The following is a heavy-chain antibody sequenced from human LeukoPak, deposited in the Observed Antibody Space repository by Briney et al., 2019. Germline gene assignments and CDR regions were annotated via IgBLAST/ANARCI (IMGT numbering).Heavy chain of an antibody. CDR2: IGTAGDT. CDR1: GFTFSHYD. CDR3: ARGSPPFQH. D-gene: IGHD3-10*01. J-gene: IGHJ1*01. V-gene: IGHV3-13*01. Sequence: GGSLRLSCAASGFTFSHYDMHWVRQATGQGLEWVSGIGTAGDTYYAGSVKGRFTISRENAKNSLYLQMKSLRAGDTAVYYCARGSPPFQHWGQGTLVTVSS.